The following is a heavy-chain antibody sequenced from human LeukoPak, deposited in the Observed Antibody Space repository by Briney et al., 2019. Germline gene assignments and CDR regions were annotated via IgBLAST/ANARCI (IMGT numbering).Heavy chain of an antibody. CDR2: INSDGSST. CDR3: ADSSSSNAFDI. Sequence: GGSLRLSCAASGFTFSSYSMNWVRQAPGKGLVWVSRINSDGSSTSYADSVKGRFTISRDNAKNTLYLQMNSLRAEDTAVYYCADSSSSNAFDIWGQGTMVTASS. CDR1: GFTFSSYS. V-gene: IGHV3-74*01. D-gene: IGHD6-6*01. J-gene: IGHJ3*02.